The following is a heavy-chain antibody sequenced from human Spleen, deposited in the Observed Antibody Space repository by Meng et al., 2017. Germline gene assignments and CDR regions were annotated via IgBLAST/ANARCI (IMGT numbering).Heavy chain of an antibody. D-gene: IGHD1-1*01. Sequence: GGSLRLSCAASGFTFSSYSMNWVRQAPGKGLEWVSYISSSGSTTNYADSVKGRFTMSRDNAKNSLYLQINSLRADDTAVYYCARERYYDFDIWGQGTMVTVSS. CDR1: GFTFSSYS. CDR3: ARERYYDFDI. CDR2: ISSSGSTT. J-gene: IGHJ3*02. V-gene: IGHV3-48*04.